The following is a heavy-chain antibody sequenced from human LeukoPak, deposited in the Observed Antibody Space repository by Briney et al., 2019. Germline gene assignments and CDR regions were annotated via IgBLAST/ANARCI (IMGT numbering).Heavy chain of an antibody. CDR3: ARGGAARLHFQN. D-gene: IGHD6-6*01. J-gene: IGHJ1*01. CDR2: IYHSGST. V-gene: IGHV4-59*01. Sequence: SETLSLTCTVSGGSISTYYWNWIRQPPGRGLEWIGYIYHSGSTNYNPSLQSRVTISVDTSKNQFSLNLNSVTAADTAVYYCARGGAARLHFQNWGQGTLVTVSS. CDR1: GGSISTYY.